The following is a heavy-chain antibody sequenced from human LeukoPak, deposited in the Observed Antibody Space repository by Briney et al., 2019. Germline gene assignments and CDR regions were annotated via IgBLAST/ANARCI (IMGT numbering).Heavy chain of an antibody. CDR2: IYYGGST. CDR3: ARTTEGGYSYGYFYYYYMDV. J-gene: IGHJ6*03. CDR1: GGSISSYY. V-gene: IGHV4-59*01. D-gene: IGHD5-18*01. Sequence: SETLSLTCTVSGGSISSYYWSWIRQPPGKGLEWIGYIYYGGSTNYNPSLKSRVSISVHTSKNQFSLKLSSVTAADTAVYYCARTTEGGYSYGYFYYYYMDVWGKGTTVTISS.